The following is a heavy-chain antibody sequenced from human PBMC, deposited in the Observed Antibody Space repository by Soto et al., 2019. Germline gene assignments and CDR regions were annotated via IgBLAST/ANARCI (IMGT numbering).Heavy chain of an antibody. Sequence: PSENLSLTCTVSGDSISSYYWSWIRQPPGEGLEWIGYVYFSRGGDYNPSLKSRVTTSLDTSKNQLYLQLTSVTAADTAVYYCARRTRGDTAGFDYWGRGTLVTVSS. D-gene: IGHD2-21*01. CDR3: ARRTRGDTAGFDY. V-gene: IGHV4-59*08. CDR2: VYFSRGG. J-gene: IGHJ4*02. CDR1: GDSISSYY.